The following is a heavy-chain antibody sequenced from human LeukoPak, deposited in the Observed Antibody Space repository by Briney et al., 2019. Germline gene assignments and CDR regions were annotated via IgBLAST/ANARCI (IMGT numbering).Heavy chain of an antibody. V-gene: IGHV3-11*04. D-gene: IGHD3-22*01. J-gene: IGHJ3*02. CDR3: AGAYYYDSSGYYRRGAFDI. CDR2: ISSSGSTI. CDR1: GFTFSDYY. Sequence: GGSLRLSCAASGFTFSDYYMSWIRQAPGKRLEWVSYISSSGSTIYYADSVKGRFTISRDNAKNSLYLQMNSLRAEDTAVYYCAGAYYYDSSGYYRRGAFDIWGQGTMVTVSS.